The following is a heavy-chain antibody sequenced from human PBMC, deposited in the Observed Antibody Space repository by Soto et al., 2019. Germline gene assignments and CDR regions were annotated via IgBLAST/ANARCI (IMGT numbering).Heavy chain of an antibody. CDR2: IYYSGST. CDR1: GGSISSSSYY. D-gene: IGHD2-21*01. V-gene: IGHV4-39*01. CDR3: ARQGYGKSITFDY. J-gene: IGHJ4*02. Sequence: QLQLQESGPGLVKPSETLSLTCTVSGGSISSSSYYWGWIRQPPGKGLEWIGSIYYSGSTYYNPSLKSRVTISVDTSKNQFSLKLSSVTAADTAVYYCARQGYGKSITFDYWGQGTLVTVSS.